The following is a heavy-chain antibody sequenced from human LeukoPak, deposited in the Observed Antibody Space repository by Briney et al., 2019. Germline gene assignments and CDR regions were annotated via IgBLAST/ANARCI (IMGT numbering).Heavy chain of an antibody. J-gene: IGHJ4*02. D-gene: IGHD5-18*01. Sequence: SETLSLTCTVSGGSISSYYWSWIRQPPGKGLEWIGYIYYSGSTNYNPSLKSRVTISVDTSKNQFPLKLSSVTAADTAVYYCARLYSYGFSAVDYWGQGTLVTVSS. CDR2: IYYSGST. CDR1: GGSISSYY. CDR3: ARLYSYGFSAVDY. V-gene: IGHV4-59*08.